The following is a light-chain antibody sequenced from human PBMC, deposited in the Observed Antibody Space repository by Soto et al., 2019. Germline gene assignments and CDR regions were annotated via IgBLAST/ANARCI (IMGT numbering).Light chain of an antibody. V-gene: IGKV3-15*01. J-gene: IGKJ5*01. CDR1: QSVSSY. CDR3: QQYNHWPLFT. Sequence: EIVMTQSPAPLSVSPGETATLSCRAGQSVSSYLAWYQQKPGQAPRLLIYGASTRATGIPARFSGSGSGTEFTLTISGLQSEDFALYSCQQYNHWPLFTFGQGTRLEIK. CDR2: GAS.